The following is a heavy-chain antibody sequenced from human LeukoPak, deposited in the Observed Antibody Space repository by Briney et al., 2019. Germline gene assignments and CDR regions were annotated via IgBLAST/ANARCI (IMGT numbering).Heavy chain of an antibody. D-gene: IGHD1-1*01. CDR2: IIPIFGIA. CDR3: ARDLTGTEGDY. V-gene: IGHV1-69*04. CDR1: GGTFSSYA. Sequence: SVKVSCKASGGTFSSYAISWVRQAPGQGLEWMGRIIPIFGIANYAQKFQGRVTITADNSTSTAYMELSSLRSEDTAVYYCARDLTGTEGDYWGQGTLVTVSS. J-gene: IGHJ4*02.